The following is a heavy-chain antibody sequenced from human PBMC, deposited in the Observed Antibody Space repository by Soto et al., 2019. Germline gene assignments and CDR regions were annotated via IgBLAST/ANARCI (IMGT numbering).Heavy chain of an antibody. CDR1: GGSISSSSYY. CDR2: IYYSGST. D-gene: IGHD3-3*01. CDR3: ARHGDYDFWSGYYNYYYYGMDV. Sequence: PSETLSLTCTVSGGSISSSSYYWGWIRQPPGKGLEWIGSIYYSGSTYYNPSLKSRVTISVDTSKNQFPLKLSSVTAADTAVYYCARHGDYDFWSGYYNYYYYGMDVWGQGTTVTVSS. J-gene: IGHJ6*02. V-gene: IGHV4-39*01.